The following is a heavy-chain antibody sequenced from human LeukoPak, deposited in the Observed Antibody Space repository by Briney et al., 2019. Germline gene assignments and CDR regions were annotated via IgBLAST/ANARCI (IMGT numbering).Heavy chain of an antibody. CDR3: ARDGFGEVLKGRPYYYYYMDV. J-gene: IGHJ6*03. D-gene: IGHD3-3*01. V-gene: IGHV3-20*04. CDR2: INWNGDST. Sequence: GGSLRLSCAASEFTFDDYGMSWVRQAPGKGLEWVSGINWNGDSTSYAASVKGRFTISRDNSKNTLYLQMNSLRAEDTAVYYCARDGFGEVLKGRPYYYYYMDVWGKGTTVTVSS. CDR1: EFTFDDYG.